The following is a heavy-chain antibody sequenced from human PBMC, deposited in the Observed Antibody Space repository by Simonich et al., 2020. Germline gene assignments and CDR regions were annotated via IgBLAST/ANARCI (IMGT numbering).Heavy chain of an antibody. V-gene: IGHV3-74*01. J-gene: IGHJ4*02. CDR1: GFTFSSYW. CDR2: INSAGRST. CDR3: ARNRLDY. Sequence: EVQLVESGGGLVQPGGSLRLSCAASGFTFSSYWMHWVRQAPSKGLVWDLRINSAGRSTGYADSVKGRFTISRANAKNTLYLQMNSLRAEDTAVYYCARNRLDYWGQGTLVTVSS.